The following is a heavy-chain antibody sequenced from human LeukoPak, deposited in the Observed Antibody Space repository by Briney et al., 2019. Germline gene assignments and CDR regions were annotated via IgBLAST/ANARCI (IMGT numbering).Heavy chain of an antibody. V-gene: IGHV1-2*02. J-gene: IGHJ4*02. D-gene: IGHD2-2*01. CDR3: ARWGYCSSTSCYFDY. CDR2: INPNSGGT. CDR1: GYTFTGYY. Sequence: GASVKVSCKASGYTFTGYYMHWVRQAPGQGLEWMGWINPNSGGTNYAQKFQGRATMTRDTSISTAYMELSRLRSDDTAVYYCARWGYCSSTSCYFDYWGQGTLVTVSS.